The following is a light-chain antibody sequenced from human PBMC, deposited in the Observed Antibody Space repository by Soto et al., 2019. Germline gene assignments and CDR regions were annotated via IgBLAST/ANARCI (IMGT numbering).Light chain of an antibody. J-gene: IGKJ2*01. V-gene: IGKV3-20*01. CDR3: QKYETSPYT. Sequence: ESVLTQSPGTLSLSPGERATLSCRASQTVIKNYLAWYQRKPGQAPRLLVYGASNRATGIPDRFSGGGSGTYFTLTIARLAPEDSALYYYQKYETSPYTFGQGTKLEIK. CDR1: QTVIKNY. CDR2: GAS.